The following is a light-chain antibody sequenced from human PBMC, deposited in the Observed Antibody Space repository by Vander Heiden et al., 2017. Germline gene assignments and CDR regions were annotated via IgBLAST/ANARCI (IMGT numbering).Light chain of an antibody. J-gene: IGKJ5*01. V-gene: IGKV3-11*01. CDR3: QQRSNLQT. Sequence: EIVLTQSPATLSLSPGERATLSCRASQSVSSYLAWYQQKPGQAPRLLIYDASNRANGIPDRFSGSGSGTDFTLTSSSLEPEDFAVYYWQQRSNLQTFGQGTRMEIK. CDR1: QSVSSY. CDR2: DAS.